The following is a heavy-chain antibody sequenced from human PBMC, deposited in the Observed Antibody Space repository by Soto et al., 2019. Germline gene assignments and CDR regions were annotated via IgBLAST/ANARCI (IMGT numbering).Heavy chain of an antibody. Sequence: QVQLQQWGAGLLKPSETLSLSCAVYGESFSGYYWSWIRQPPGKGLEWIGEINRSGSTKYNPSLKSRVTLSVGTSKNQFSLNLISVTAADTAVYYCARGRVLGGTYLDYWGQGTLVTVSS. D-gene: IGHD1-1*01. CDR1: GESFSGYY. J-gene: IGHJ4*02. CDR2: INRSGST. CDR3: ARGRVLGGTYLDY. V-gene: IGHV4-34*01.